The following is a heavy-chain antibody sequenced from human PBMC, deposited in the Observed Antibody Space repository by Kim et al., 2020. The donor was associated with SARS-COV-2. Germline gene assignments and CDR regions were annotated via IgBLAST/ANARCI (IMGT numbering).Heavy chain of an antibody. Sequence: SETLSLTCAVYGGSFSGYYWSWIRQPPGKGLEWIGEINHSGSTNYNPSLKSRVTISVDTSKNQFSLKLSSVTAADTAVYYCARGGRTPGIAAAGSLRGKPGFDYWGQGTLVTVSS. V-gene: IGHV4-34*01. CDR3: ARGGRTPGIAAAGSLRGKPGFDY. CDR1: GGSFSGYY. CDR2: INHSGST. D-gene: IGHD6-13*01. J-gene: IGHJ4*02.